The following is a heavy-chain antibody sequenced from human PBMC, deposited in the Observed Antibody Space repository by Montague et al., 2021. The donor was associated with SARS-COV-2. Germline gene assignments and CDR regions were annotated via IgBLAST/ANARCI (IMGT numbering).Heavy chain of an antibody. V-gene: IGHV4-59*08. D-gene: IGHD3-9*01. Sequence: SETLSLTCTVSGGSISSYYWSWIRQPPGKGLEWIGYIYYSGRTNYNPSLKSRVTISVDTSKNQFSLKLSSVTAADTAVYYCARTYYDILTGYYNRGAFDIWGQGTMVTVSS. CDR1: GGSISSYY. J-gene: IGHJ3*02. CDR2: IYYSGRT. CDR3: ARTYYDILTGYYNRGAFDI.